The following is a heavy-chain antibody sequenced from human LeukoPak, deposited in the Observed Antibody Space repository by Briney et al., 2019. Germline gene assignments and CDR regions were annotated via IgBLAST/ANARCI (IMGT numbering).Heavy chain of an antibody. V-gene: IGHV3-21*06. Sequence: AGGPLRLSCAASGLTFSTYTMNWVRQAPGKGLEWVSSISSGSSYIYYADSMKGRFTVSRDNAKNSLYLQMNSPKAEDTAVYFCASHYDIDYWGQGTLVTVSS. J-gene: IGHJ4*02. CDR2: ISSGSSYI. D-gene: IGHD3-9*01. CDR1: GLTFSTYT. CDR3: ASHYDIDY.